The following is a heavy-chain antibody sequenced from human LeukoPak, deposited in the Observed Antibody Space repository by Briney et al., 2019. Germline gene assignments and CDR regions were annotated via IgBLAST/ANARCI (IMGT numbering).Heavy chain of an antibody. CDR3: ARNLGIGVADTGRDSDVDY. Sequence: ASVKVSCKASGYTFNNNGISWVRQAPGQGLERMGWISAYNGNTNYAQKVQGRVTMTTDTSTSTAYMELRSLRSDDTAVYYCARNLGIGVADTGRDSDVDYWARGTLVTVSS. D-gene: IGHD6-19*01. J-gene: IGHJ4*02. CDR1: GYTFNNNG. V-gene: IGHV1-18*01. CDR2: ISAYNGNT.